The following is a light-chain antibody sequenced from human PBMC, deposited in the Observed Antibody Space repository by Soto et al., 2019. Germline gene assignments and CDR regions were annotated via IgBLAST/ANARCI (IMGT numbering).Light chain of an antibody. CDR2: DAS. CDR3: QQYDNLSPLT. V-gene: IGKV1-33*01. Sequence: DIQMTQSPSSLSASVGDTGTITCQANQDISDHLNWYQQKPGKAPKLLIYDASNMETGVPSRFSGSGSGTDFTCTISSLQPEDTATYYCQQYDNLSPLTFGGGTKVEIK. CDR1: QDISDH. J-gene: IGKJ4*01.